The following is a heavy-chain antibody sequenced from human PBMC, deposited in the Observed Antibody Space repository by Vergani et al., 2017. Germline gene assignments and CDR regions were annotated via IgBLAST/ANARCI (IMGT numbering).Heavy chain of an antibody. CDR2: ISYDESDK. V-gene: IGHV3-30*18. J-gene: IGHJ4*02. D-gene: IGHD2-15*01. CDR3: AKGGGGDCSGGTCYPEY. CDR1: GFPFSSYG. Sequence: QVHLAESGGGVVQPGTSLRLSCAASGFPFSSYGMHWVRQAPGKGLEWVSLISYDESDKFYTESVRGRFTISRDNAKNTVYLQMKSLRPEDTAVYYCAKGGGGDCSGGTCYPEYWGQGTMVIVSS.